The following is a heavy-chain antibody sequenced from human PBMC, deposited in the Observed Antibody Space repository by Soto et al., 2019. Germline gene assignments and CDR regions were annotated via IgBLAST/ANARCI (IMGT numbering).Heavy chain of an antibody. CDR1: GFTFSSYG. CDR2: IWYDGSNK. V-gene: IGHV3-33*01. CDR3: ARAGSGVYSHWFDP. J-gene: IGHJ5*02. D-gene: IGHD2-15*01. Sequence: QVQLVESGGGVVQPGKSLRLSCEASGFTFSSYGMHWVRQAPGKGLEWVAVIWYDGSNKYYADSVKGRFTISRDNSKSTLYLQMNSLRADATAVYYCARAGSGVYSHWFDPWAREPWSPSPQ.